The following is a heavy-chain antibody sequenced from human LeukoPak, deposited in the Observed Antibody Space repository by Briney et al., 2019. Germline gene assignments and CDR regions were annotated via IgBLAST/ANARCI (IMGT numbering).Heavy chain of an antibody. J-gene: IGHJ4*02. CDR2: IYSGGST. Sequence: GGSLRLSCAASGFTVSSNYMSWVRQAPGQGLAWVSVIYSGGSTYYADSVKGRFTISRDNSKNTLYLQMNSLRAEDTAVYYCARLYDSRALDYWGQGTLVTVSS. V-gene: IGHV3-66*04. CDR3: ARLYDSRALDY. D-gene: IGHD3-22*01. CDR1: GFTVSSNY.